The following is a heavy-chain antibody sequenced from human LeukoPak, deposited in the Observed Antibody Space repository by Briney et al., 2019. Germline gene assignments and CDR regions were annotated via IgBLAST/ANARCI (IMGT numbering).Heavy chain of an antibody. V-gene: IGHV3-74*01. J-gene: IGHJ5*02. CDR3: ARGPQQLARPYNWFDR. CDR2: IKSDGSST. CDR1: GFTFSTYW. D-gene: IGHD6-13*01. Sequence: GGSLRLSCPASGFTFSTYWMHSVRHAPGKGLVSVSRIKSDGSSTTYADSVKGRFTISRDKAKNSLYLEMNSRRGEDTGVYYCARGPQQLARPYNWFDRWGQGTLVTVSS.